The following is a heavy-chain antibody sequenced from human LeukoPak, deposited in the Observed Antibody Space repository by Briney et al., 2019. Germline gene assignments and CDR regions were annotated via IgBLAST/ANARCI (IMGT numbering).Heavy chain of an antibody. V-gene: IGHV4-4*07. J-gene: IGHJ4*02. D-gene: IGHD1-7*01. CDR2: IYSSGST. CDR1: GGSINSYY. CDR3: AGVNYLAPFDY. Sequence: PSETLSLTCSVSGGSINSYYWSWIRQSAGKGLEWIGRIYSSGSTNYNPSLESRVTMSVDTSKNQFYLKLRSVTAADTAVYYCAGVNYLAPFDYWGQGTQVTVSS.